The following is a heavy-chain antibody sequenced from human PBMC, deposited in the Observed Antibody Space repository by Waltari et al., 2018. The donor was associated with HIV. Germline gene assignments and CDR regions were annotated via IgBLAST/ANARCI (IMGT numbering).Heavy chain of an antibody. Sequence: QLQLQESGPGLVKPSETLSLTCTVSGGSISSSSYYWGWIRQPPGKGLEWSGSIYYSGSTYYNPSLKSRVTISVDTSKNQFSLKLNSVTAADTAVYYCARHTTVTTEVDYWGQGTLVTVSS. CDR3: ARHTTVTTEVDY. V-gene: IGHV4-39*01. CDR2: IYYSGST. J-gene: IGHJ4*02. CDR1: GGSISSSSYY. D-gene: IGHD4-17*01.